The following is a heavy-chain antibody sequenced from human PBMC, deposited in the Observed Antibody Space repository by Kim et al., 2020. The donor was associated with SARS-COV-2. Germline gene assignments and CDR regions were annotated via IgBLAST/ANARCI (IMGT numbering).Heavy chain of an antibody. CDR3: ARHALAAAVNAFDI. Sequence: NPSLKSRVTISVDTSKNQFSLKLSSVTAADTAVYYCARHALAAAVNAFDIWGQGTMVTVSS. J-gene: IGHJ3*02. D-gene: IGHD6-13*01. V-gene: IGHV4-39*01.